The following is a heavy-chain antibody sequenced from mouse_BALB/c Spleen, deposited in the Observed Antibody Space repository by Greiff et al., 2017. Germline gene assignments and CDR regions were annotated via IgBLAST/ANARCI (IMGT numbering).Heavy chain of an antibody. J-gene: IGHJ3*01. CDR3: TRGEVRPWFAY. Sequence: VQLQQPGAELVKPGASVKLSCKASGYTFTSYYMYWVKQRPGQGLEWIGGINPSNGGTNFNEKFKSKATLTVDKSSSTAYMQLSSLTSEDSAVYYCTRGEVRPWFAYWGQGTLVTVSA. CDR2: INPSNGGT. D-gene: IGHD2-14*01. V-gene: IGHV1S81*02. CDR1: GYTFTSYY.